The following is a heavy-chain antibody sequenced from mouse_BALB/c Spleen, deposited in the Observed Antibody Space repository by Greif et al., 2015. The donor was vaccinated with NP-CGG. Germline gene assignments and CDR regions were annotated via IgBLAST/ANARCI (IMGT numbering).Heavy chain of an antibody. CDR2: ISSGGSYT. V-gene: IGHV5-9-1*01. CDR3: ARRGLLSRNYAMDY. CDR1: GFTFSSYA. D-gene: IGHD2-10*01. Sequence: EVKLVESGGGLVKPGGSLKLSCAASGFTFSSYAMSWVRQTPEKRLEWVATISSGGSYTYYPDSVKGRFTISRDNAKNTLYLQMSSLRSEDTAMYYCARRGLLSRNYAMDYWGQGTSVTVSS. J-gene: IGHJ4*01.